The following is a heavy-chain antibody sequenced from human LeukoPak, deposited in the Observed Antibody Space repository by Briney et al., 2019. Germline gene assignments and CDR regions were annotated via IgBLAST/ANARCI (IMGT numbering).Heavy chain of an antibody. CDR3: ARAGRDGYNLLDY. CDR2: IYHSGST. CDR1: GCSISSGGYS. J-gene: IGHJ4*02. Sequence: SQTLSLTCAVSGCSISSGGYSWSWIRQPPGKGLEWIGYIYHSGSTYYNPSLKSRVTISVDRSKNQFSLKLSSVTAADTAVYYCARAGRDGYNLLDYWGQGTLVTVSS. V-gene: IGHV4-30-2*01. D-gene: IGHD5-24*01.